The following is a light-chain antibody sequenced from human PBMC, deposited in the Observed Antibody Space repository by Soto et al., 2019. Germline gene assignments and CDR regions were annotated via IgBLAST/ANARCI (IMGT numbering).Light chain of an antibody. CDR2: AVS. CDR1: SSDVGGYNY. V-gene: IGLV2-14*01. Sequence: QSALTQPASVSGSPGQSITISCTGTSSDVGGYNYVSWYQQHPGKAPKLMIYAVSKRPSGVSNRFSGSKSGNTASLTISGLQAEDEDDYYCSSYTSSSTYVFGTGTKVTVL. CDR3: SSYTSSSTYV. J-gene: IGLJ1*01.